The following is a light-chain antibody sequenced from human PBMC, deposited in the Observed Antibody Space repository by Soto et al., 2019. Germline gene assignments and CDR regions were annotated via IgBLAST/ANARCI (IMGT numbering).Light chain of an antibody. CDR2: SAS. J-gene: IGKJ4*01. CDR3: QQLDRYPFT. Sequence: DIQLTQSPSFLSASVGDRVTMTCRASLGISGDLAWYQQKPGKVPRLLIYSASSLQSGVPSRFSGSGSGTEFTLTISSLQPEDFASYYCQQLDRYPFTFGGGTKVEI. V-gene: IGKV1-9*01. CDR1: LGISGD.